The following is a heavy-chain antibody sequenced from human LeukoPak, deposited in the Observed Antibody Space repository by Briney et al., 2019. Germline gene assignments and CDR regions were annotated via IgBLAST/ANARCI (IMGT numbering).Heavy chain of an antibody. CDR3: ARETTVVTNYDY. Sequence: ASVKVSCKASGYTFTGYYMHWVRQAPGQGLEWMGWINPNSGGTNYAQKFQGRVTMTRDTSISTAYMELSRLRSDDTAVYYCARETTVVTNYDYWGQGTLVTVSS. CDR1: GYTFTGYY. V-gene: IGHV1-2*02. CDR2: INPNSGGT. D-gene: IGHD4-23*01. J-gene: IGHJ4*02.